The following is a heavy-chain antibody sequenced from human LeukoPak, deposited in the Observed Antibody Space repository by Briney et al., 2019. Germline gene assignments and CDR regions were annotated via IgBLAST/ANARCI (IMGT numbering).Heavy chain of an antibody. V-gene: IGHV4-34*01. J-gene: IGHJ4*02. CDR2: INHSGST. CDR1: GGSFSGYY. CDR3: ARGNVSRYYFDY. Sequence: SETLSLTCAVYGGSFSGYYWSWIRQPPGKGLEWIGEINHSGSTNYNPSLKSRVTISVDTSKNQFSLKLSSVTAADTAVYYCARGNVSRYYFDYWGQGTLVTVSS.